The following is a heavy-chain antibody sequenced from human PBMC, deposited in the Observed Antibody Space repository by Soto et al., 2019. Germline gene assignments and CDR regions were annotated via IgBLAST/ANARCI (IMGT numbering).Heavy chain of an antibody. CDR2: IYYSGST. J-gene: IGHJ4*02. CDR1: GGSISSYY. D-gene: IGHD2-15*01. Sequence: SETLSLTCTVSGGSISSYYWIWIRQPPGKGLEWIGYIYYSGSTNYNPSLKSRVTISVDTSKNQFSLKLSSVTAADTAVYYCARGILMARPFDYWVQGTLVTVSS. V-gene: IGHV4-59*01. CDR3: ARGILMARPFDY.